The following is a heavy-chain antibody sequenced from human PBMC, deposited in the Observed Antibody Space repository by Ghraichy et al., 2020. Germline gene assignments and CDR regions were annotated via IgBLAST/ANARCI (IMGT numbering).Heavy chain of an antibody. D-gene: IGHD6-19*01. CDR2: MRYSGNT. CDR1: GGSISSSSYY. V-gene: IGHV4-39*01. J-gene: IGHJ4*02. CDR3: ARLPIYTTGWQADY. Sequence: ETLSLTCTVSGGSISSSSYYWGWIRQPPGKGLEWIGIMRYSGNTYYNPSLKSRVTMSVDTSKNQLSLRLNSVTAADTAVYYCARLPIYTTGWQADYWGQGALVTVSS.